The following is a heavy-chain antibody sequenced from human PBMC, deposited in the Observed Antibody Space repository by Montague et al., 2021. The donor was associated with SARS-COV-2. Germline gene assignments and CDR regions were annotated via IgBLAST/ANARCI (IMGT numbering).Heavy chain of an antibody. CDR3: AKVAGSHDTFDI. J-gene: IGHJ3*02. V-gene: IGHV4-38-2*01. CDR2: IYHSGST. D-gene: IGHD6-19*01. CDR1: GASIRGNP. Sequence: SETLSLTCGVFGASIRGNPWSWLRKPPGKGLEWIGTIYHSGSTYFNPSLKSRVTISVDTSKNQFSLNLSSVTAADTAVYYCAKVAGSHDTFDIWGRGTMVTVSS.